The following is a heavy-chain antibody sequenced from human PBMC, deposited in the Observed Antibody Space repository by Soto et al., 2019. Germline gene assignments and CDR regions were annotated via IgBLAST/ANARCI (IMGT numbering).Heavy chain of an antibody. CDR1: GGSFSGYY. Sequence: SETLSLTCAVDGGSFSGYYWTWIRQPPGTGLEWIGNIYYSGSTYYNPSLKSRVTISVDTSKNQFSLKLSSVTAADTAVYYCMLGSGWKDFDYWGQGTLVTVSS. V-gene: IGHV4-34*01. J-gene: IGHJ4*02. CDR3: MLGSGWKDFDY. CDR2: IYYSGST. D-gene: IGHD3-22*01.